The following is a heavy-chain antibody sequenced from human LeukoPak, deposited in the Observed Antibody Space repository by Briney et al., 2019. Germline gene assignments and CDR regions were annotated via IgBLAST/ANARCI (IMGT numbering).Heavy chain of an antibody. D-gene: IGHD2-15*01. CDR2: IKEDGTET. V-gene: IGHV3-7*03. CDR3: ASLSGEPN. J-gene: IGHJ4*02. CDR1: GFMFSSNW. Sequence: PGGSLRLSCAASGFMFSSNWMSWVRLAPGKGLEWVANIKEDGTETYYVDSVKGRFTISRDNAKNSLYLQMNSLRVEDTAVYYCASLSGEPNWGQGTLVTVSS.